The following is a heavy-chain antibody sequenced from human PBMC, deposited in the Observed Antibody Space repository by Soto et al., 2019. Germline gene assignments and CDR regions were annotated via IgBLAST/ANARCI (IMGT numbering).Heavy chain of an antibody. D-gene: IGHD2-8*01. V-gene: IGHV1-69*12. CDR2: IIPIFGTA. CDR3: ARRNGLDAFDI. J-gene: IGHJ3*02. CDR1: GGTFSSYA. Sequence: QVQLVQSGAEVKKPGSSVKVSCKASGGTFSSYAISWVRQAPGQGLEWMGGIIPIFGTANYAQKFQGRVTSIAEDSTSTDYLALSRQRSADTAVCSCARRNGLDAFDIWGQGTMVTVSS.